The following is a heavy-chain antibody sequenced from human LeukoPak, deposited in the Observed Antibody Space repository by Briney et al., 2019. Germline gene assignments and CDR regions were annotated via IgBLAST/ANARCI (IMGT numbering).Heavy chain of an antibody. D-gene: IGHD2-15*01. CDR3: AKDRVPRQGGGSCFGH. V-gene: IGHV3-23*01. Sequence: GGSLRLSCAASGFTFSSYAMSWVRQAPGRGLEWVSAISGSGGSTYYADSVKGRFTISRDNSKNTLYLQMNGLRAEDTAVYYCAKDRVPRQGGGSCFGHWGQGTLVTVSS. CDR1: GFTFSSYA. CDR2: ISGSGGST. J-gene: IGHJ4*02.